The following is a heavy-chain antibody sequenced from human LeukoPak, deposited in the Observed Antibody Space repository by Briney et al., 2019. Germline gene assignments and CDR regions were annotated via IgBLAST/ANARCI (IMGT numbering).Heavy chain of an antibody. J-gene: IGHJ4*02. CDR1: GFTFSSYS. CDR3: ARGTVTAMVTFFDY. Sequence: GGSLRLSCAASGFTFSSYSMNWVRQAPGKGLEWVSSISSSSSYIYYADSVKGRFTISRDNAKNSLYLKMNSLRAEDTAVYYCARGTVTAMVTFFDYWGRGTLATVSS. CDR2: ISSSSSYI. D-gene: IGHD5-18*01. V-gene: IGHV3-21*01.